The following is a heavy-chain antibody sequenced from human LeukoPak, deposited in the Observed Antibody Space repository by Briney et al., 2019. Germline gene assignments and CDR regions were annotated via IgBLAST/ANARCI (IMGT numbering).Heavy chain of an antibody. CDR1: GFTFSSYS. J-gene: IGHJ5*02. CDR2: ISGSGDNT. Sequence: PGGSLRLSCAASGFTFSSYSMNWVRQAPGKGLEWVSAISGSGDNTYYADSVKGRFTISRDNSKNTLYLQMNNLRADDTAVYYCATSPTFDPWGQGTLVTVSS. CDR3: ATSPTFDP. V-gene: IGHV3-23*01.